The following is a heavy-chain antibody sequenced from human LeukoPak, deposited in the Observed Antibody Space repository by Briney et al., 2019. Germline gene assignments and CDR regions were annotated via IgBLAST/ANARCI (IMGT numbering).Heavy chain of an antibody. Sequence: HGESLKISCKGSGYSFTNYWIGWVRQVPGKGLEWMEIIYPGDSDTRYSPSFQGQVTISADKSISTAYLQWSTLKASDTAMYYCARQRIAATGGFDAFHIWGQGTMVTVSS. V-gene: IGHV5-51*01. D-gene: IGHD6-13*01. J-gene: IGHJ3*02. CDR1: GYSFTNYW. CDR3: ARQRIAATGGFDAFHI. CDR2: IYPGDSDT.